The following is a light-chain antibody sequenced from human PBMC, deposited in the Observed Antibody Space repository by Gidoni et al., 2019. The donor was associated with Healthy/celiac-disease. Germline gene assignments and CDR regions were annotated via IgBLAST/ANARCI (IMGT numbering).Light chain of an antibody. J-gene: IGKJ4*01. CDR1: QGIGGY. Sequence: DIQLTQSPSFLSASVGDRVTITCRASQGIGGYLAWYQQKPGKAPKLLIYAASTLQSGVPSRFSGSGSGTEFTLTISSLQPEDFATYYCQQLNSYTVTFGGGTKVEIK. CDR2: AAS. CDR3: QQLNSYTVT. V-gene: IGKV1-9*01.